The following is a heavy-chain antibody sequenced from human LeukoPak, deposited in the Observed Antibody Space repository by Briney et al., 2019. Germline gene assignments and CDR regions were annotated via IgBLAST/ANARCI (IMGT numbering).Heavy chain of an antibody. D-gene: IGHD6-13*01. CDR3: TTRPSSSWYPGDFQH. Sequence: GGSLRLSCTASGFTFGDYAMSWVRQAPGKGLEWVGFIRSKAYGGTTEYAASVKGRFTISRDDSKSIAYLQMNSLKTEDTAVYYCTTRPSSSWYPGDFQHWGQGTLVTVSS. CDR2: IRSKAYGGTT. J-gene: IGHJ1*01. CDR1: GFTFGDYA. V-gene: IGHV3-49*04.